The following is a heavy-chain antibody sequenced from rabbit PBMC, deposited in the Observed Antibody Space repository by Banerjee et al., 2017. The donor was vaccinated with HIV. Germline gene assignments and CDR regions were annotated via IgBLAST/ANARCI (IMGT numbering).Heavy chain of an antibody. J-gene: IGHJ4*01. CDR3: ARDDAISGSGWYFNL. CDR1: GFSFSGIYY. D-gene: IGHD1-1*01. Sequence: QSLEESGGDLVKPGASLTLTCTASGFSFSGIYYMCWVRQAPGKGLEWIACIYAGSSGSTDYATWAKGRFTISKTSSTTVTLQLISLTAADTATYFCARDDAISGSGWYFNLWGPGTLVTVS. CDR2: IYAGSSGST. V-gene: IGHV1S40*01.